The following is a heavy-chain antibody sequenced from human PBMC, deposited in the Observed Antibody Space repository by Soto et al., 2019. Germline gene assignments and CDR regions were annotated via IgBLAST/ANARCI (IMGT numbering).Heavy chain of an antibody. V-gene: IGHV4-59*01. D-gene: IGHD3-10*01. J-gene: IGHJ5*02. Sequence: SETLSLTCTVSGGSISSSYWSWIRQPPGKRLEWIGYLYHSGSTNYNPSLRSRVSISVDTSKNQFSLTLSSVTAADTAVYYCARTYGSGNWSDPWGQGTLVTVSS. CDR1: GGSISSSY. CDR3: ARTYGSGNWSDP. CDR2: LYHSGST.